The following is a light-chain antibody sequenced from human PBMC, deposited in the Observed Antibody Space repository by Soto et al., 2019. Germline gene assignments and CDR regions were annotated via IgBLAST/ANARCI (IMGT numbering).Light chain of an antibody. J-gene: IGKJ2*01. V-gene: IGKV1-39*02. CDR2: AAS. Sequence: DIQMTQSPSFLSASVGDTVTITCRASRSISNYLHWYKLKPEQAPRLLIYAASSLHSGVPSRVSGSGSGTDFTLTITGLQPEDYATYFCQNTFIRPRMFPFGQGTPPMYTFGQGTKLEIK. CDR3: QNTFIRPRMFPFGQGTPPMYT. CDR1: RSISNY.